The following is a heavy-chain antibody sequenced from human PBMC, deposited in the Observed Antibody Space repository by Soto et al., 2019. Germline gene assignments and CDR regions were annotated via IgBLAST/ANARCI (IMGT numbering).Heavy chain of an antibody. CDR2: IIPIFGAP. CDR1: GGAFSTSE. Sequence: QVQLVQSGAEVKKPGSSIMVSCEASGGAFSTSEIGWVRQAPGQGLEYMGGIIPIFGAPNYAQKFRQRVSITADESSGTAFLELSSLRPEDTATYFCARDSRSIWAHDSSDVWGPGTAIIVSS. J-gene: IGHJ3*01. V-gene: IGHV1-69*01. D-gene: IGHD3-16*01. CDR3: ARDSRSIWAHDSSDV.